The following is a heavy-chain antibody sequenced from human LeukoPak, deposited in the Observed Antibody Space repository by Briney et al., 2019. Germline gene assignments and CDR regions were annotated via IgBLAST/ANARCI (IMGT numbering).Heavy chain of an antibody. CDR1: GGSFSGYY. CDR3: ARGITIAAAGKLHANRFDP. D-gene: IGHD6-13*01. J-gene: IGHJ5*02. CDR2: INHSGST. V-gene: IGHV4-34*01. Sequence: PSETLSLTCAVYGGSFSGYYWSWIRQPPGKGLEWIGEINHSGSTNYNPSLKSRVTISVDTSKNQFSLKLSSVTAADTAVYYCARGITIAAAGKLHANRFDPWGQGTLVTVSS.